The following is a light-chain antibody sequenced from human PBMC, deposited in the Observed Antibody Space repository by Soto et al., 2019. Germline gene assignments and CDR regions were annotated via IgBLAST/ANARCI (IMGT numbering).Light chain of an antibody. V-gene: IGKV3-11*01. Sequence: EIVMTQSPATLSVSPGERATLSCRASQSISSNLAWYQQKPGQAPRLLIYDASNRATGIPARFSGSGSGTDFTLTISSLEPEDFAVYYCQQRSSWPRTFGQGTRLEIK. CDR3: QQRSSWPRT. CDR1: QSISSN. J-gene: IGKJ5*01. CDR2: DAS.